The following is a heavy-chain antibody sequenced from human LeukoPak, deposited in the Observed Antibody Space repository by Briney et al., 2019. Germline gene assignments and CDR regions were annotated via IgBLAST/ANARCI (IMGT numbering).Heavy chain of an antibody. V-gene: IGHV4-30-4*08. Sequence: SETLSLTCTVSGGSISSGDYYWSWIRQPPGKGLEWIGYIYYSGSTYYNPSFKSRVTISVDTSKNQFSLKLSSVTAADTAVYYCARSYDYVWGSYDYWGQGTLVTVSS. J-gene: IGHJ4*02. CDR1: GGSISSGDYY. D-gene: IGHD3-16*01. CDR3: ARSYDYVWGSYDY. CDR2: IYYSGST.